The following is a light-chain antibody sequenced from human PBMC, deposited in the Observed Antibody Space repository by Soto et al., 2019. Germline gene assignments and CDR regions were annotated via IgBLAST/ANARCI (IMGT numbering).Light chain of an antibody. CDR1: SIDVGTYNY. CDR3: TSYTSSSTLV. J-gene: IGLJ2*01. CDR2: DVS. V-gene: IGLV2-14*01. Sequence: QSALTQPASVSGSPGQSITISCTGTSIDVGTYNYVSWYQQHAGKVPKLMIYDVSNRPSGVSDRFSGSKSGNTASLTISGLQAEDEADYYCTSYTSSSTLVFGGGTKLTVL.